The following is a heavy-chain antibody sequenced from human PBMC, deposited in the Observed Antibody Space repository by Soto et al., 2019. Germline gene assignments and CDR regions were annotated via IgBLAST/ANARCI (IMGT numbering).Heavy chain of an antibody. CDR2: TYYRSKWYN. Sequence: SQTLSLTCAISGDSVSSNSAAWNWIRQSPSRGLEWLGRTYYRSKWYNDYAVSVKSRITINPDTSKNQFSLQLTSVTPEDTAVYYCAREGGYDLILLAMVGYWGQGTLVTVSS. J-gene: IGHJ4*02. D-gene: IGHD5-12*01. CDR1: GDSVSSNSAA. V-gene: IGHV6-1*01. CDR3: AREGGYDLILLAMVGY.